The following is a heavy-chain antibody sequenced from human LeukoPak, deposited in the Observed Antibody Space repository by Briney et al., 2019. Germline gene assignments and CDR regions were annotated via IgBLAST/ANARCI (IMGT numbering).Heavy chain of an antibody. Sequence: GGSLRLSCVASGFTFSSYWLHWVRQAPGKGLVWVSRINTDGSTTSYADSVKGRFTISRDNAKNTLYLQMNSLRADDTAVYYCARGEMVQVYWGQGTLVTVSS. J-gene: IGHJ4*02. D-gene: IGHD5-24*01. CDR3: ARGEMVQVY. CDR2: INTDGSTT. V-gene: IGHV3-74*01. CDR1: GFTFSSYW.